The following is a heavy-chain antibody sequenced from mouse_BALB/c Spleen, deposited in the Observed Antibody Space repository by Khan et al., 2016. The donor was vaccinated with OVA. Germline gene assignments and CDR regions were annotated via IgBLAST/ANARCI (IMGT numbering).Heavy chain of an antibody. D-gene: IGHD2-14*01. CDR2: IIPSNDYT. Sequence: QVQLKESGAELARPGASVKMSCKASGYTFTTYTIHWVKQRPGQGLEWIGYIIPSNDYTNYNQKFKDRATLTADKSSSTAYMQLSSLTSEDSAVYYCVREGAYYRSDGWFAYWGQGTLVNGAA. CDR1: GYTFTTYT. V-gene: IGHV1-4*01. CDR3: VREGAYYRSDGWFAY. J-gene: IGHJ3*01.